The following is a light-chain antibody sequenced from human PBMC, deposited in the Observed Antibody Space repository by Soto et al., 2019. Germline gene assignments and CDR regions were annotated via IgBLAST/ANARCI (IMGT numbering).Light chain of an antibody. CDR1: QSVSSY. CDR2: DAS. Sequence: EIVLTQSPATLSLSPGERATLSCRASQSVSSYLAWYQQKPGQAPRLLIYDASNRATGIPARFSGSGSGTEYTLTISNLQAEDFAFYYCQQFNNWPHTFGQGTRLEIK. CDR3: QQFNNWPHT. J-gene: IGKJ2*01. V-gene: IGKV3-11*01.